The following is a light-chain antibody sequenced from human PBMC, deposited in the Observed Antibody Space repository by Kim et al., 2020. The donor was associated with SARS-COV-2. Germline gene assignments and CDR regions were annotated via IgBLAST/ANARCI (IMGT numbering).Light chain of an antibody. CDR1: SSDVGSDNR. J-gene: IGLJ1*01. CDR2: EVS. Sequence: QSITSSCTETSSDVGSDNRVSWYQQHPGKAPKLMVYEVSKLPSGVSNRFSGSKYGNTACLTIYGLQAEDEADYYCCSYAGSSTFYVFGTGTKVTVL. CDR3: CSYAGSSTFYV. V-gene: IGLV2-23*02.